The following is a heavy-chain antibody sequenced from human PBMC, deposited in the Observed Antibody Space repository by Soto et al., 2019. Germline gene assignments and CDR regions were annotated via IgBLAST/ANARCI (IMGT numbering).Heavy chain of an antibody. D-gene: IGHD2-8*01. Sequence: SGPTLVNPTETLTLTCTFSGFSLTTTGVYVTWIRQPPGKALEWLALIDWDDTKYYNTSLTTRLTISKDTSKNQVVLTMTNVDLVDTGTYFCARTRNNERTHHQFYSGTDVWGPGTTVTVSS. CDR1: GFSLTTTGVY. V-gene: IGHV2-70*01. J-gene: IGHJ6*02. CDR3: ARTRNNERTHHQFYSGTDV. CDR2: IDWDDTK.